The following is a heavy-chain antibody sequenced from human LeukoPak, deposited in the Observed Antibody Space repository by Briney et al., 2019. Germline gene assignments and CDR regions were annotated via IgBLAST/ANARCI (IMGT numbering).Heavy chain of an antibody. CDR2: TYYRSKWYN. Sequence: SQTLSLTCAISGDSVSSNSAAWNWIRQSPSIGLEWLGRTYYRSKWYNEYAVSVNSRITINPDTSKNQFSLQLNSVTPEDTAVYYCARVASGWYGVEDAFDIWGQGTMVTVSS. V-gene: IGHV6-1*01. J-gene: IGHJ3*02. D-gene: IGHD6-19*01. CDR3: ARVASGWYGVEDAFDI. CDR1: GDSVSSNSAA.